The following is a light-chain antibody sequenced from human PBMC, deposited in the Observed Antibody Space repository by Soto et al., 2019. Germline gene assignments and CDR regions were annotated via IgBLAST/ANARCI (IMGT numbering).Light chain of an antibody. CDR2: DAY. Sequence: EVLLTQSPVTVSLSPGERATLSFGASQSFRGLLSWYQQKPGQAPRLLIYDAYNRATGIPPRFSGSGSGTDFTLTISSLEPEDSAVYYCQQRHMWPITFGQGTRLEI. CDR1: QSFRGL. J-gene: IGKJ5*01. V-gene: IGKV3-11*01. CDR3: QQRHMWPIT.